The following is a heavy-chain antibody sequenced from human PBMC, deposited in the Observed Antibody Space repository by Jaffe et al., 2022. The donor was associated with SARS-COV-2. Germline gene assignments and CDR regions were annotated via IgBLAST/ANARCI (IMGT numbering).Heavy chain of an antibody. CDR3: ARGGIAAAGTVFLYYYYGMDV. CDR1: GYTFTSYY. Sequence: QVQLVQSGAEVKKPGASVKVSCKASGYTFTSYYMHWVRQAPGQGLEWMGIINPSGGSTSYAQKFQGRVTMTRDTSTSTVYMELSSLRSEDTAVYYCARGGIAAAGTVFLYYYYGMDVWGQGTTVTVSS. J-gene: IGHJ6*02. V-gene: IGHV1-46*01. D-gene: IGHD6-13*01. CDR2: INPSGGST.